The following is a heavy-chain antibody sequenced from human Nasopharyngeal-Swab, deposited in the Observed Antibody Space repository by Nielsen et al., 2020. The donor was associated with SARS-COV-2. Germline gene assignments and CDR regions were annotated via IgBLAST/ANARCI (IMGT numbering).Heavy chain of an antibody. Sequence: VRQMPGKGLVWVSRIDSDGSSTSYADSVKGRFTISRDNAKNTLYLQMNGLRAEDTAVYYCASLGVATFKPDYWGQGTLVTVSS. D-gene: IGHD5-12*01. V-gene: IGHV3-74*01. J-gene: IGHJ4*02. CDR2: IDSDGSST. CDR3: ASLGVATFKPDY.